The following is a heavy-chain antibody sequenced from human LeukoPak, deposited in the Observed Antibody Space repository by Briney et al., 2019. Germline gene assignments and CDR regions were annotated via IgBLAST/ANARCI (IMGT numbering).Heavy chain of an antibody. J-gene: IGHJ3*02. CDR1: GFTFSSYA. D-gene: IGHD3-10*02. CDR2: ISGSGGST. V-gene: IGHV3-23*01. Sequence: PGGSLRLSCAASGFTFSSYAMSWVRQAPGKGLEWVSAISGSGGSTYYADSVKGRFTISRDNSKNTLYLQMNSLRAEDTAVYYCARDSHLASPLYSYVRGSSWSISGGDAFDIWGQGTMVTVSS. CDR3: ARDSHLASPLYSYVRGSSWSISGGDAFDI.